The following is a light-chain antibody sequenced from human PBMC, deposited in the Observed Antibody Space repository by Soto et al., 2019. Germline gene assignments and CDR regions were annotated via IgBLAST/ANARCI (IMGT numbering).Light chain of an antibody. Sequence: EIVMTQSPATLSMSPGERATLSCRASQSISINLAWYQQKPGQAPRRLIYGASTRATGIPARFSGGGSGTEFTLTISSRQAEDFAVYYCQQYNDWPPRWTFGQGTKVEIK. CDR3: QQYNDWPPRWT. CDR1: QSISIN. V-gene: IGKV3-15*01. J-gene: IGKJ1*01. CDR2: GAS.